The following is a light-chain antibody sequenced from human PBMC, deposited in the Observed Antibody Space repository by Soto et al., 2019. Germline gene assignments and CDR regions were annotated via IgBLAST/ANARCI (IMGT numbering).Light chain of an antibody. CDR2: AAS. J-gene: IGKJ2*01. CDR3: LQDYNYPYT. V-gene: IGKV1-6*01. Sequence: AIQMTQSPSSLSASVGDRVTITCRARQGIRNDLGWYQQKPGKAPKLLIFAASSLQSGGPSRFSGSGSCTDFTLTISSLQPEDFATYYCLQDYNYPYTFGQGTKLEIK. CDR1: QGIRND.